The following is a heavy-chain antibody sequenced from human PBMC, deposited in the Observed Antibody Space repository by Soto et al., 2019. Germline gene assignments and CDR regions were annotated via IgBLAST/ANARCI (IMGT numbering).Heavy chain of an antibody. Sequence: GSLRLSCAASGFTFSSYWMSWVRQAPGKGLEWIGSIYYSGSTYYNPSLKSRVTISVDTSKNQFSLKLSSVTAADTAVYYCARQTSMSDFGYWGQGTLVTVSS. CDR1: GFTFSSYW. D-gene: IGHD3-3*01. CDR3: ARQTSMSDFGY. V-gene: IGHV4-39*01. CDR2: IYYSGST. J-gene: IGHJ4*02.